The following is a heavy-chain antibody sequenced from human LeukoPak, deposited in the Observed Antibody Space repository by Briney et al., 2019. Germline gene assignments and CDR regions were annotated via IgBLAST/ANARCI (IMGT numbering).Heavy chain of an antibody. CDR2: FHNSGTS. Sequence: PSETLSLTCTVSDDSISDYYRGWIRQPPGKGLEWIGYFHNSGTSTYNPSLKSRVTISADTSKNQFSLKLNSLTTADTAVYYCAGSGYYSEPSFDYWGQGTLVTVSS. CDR3: AGSGYYSEPSFDY. V-gene: IGHV4-59*01. D-gene: IGHD3-22*01. CDR1: DDSISDYY. J-gene: IGHJ4*02.